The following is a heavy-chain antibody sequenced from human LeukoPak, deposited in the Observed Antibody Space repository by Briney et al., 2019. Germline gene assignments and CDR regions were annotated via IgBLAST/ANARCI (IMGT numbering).Heavy chain of an antibody. J-gene: IGHJ3*02. CDR1: GLTVSSSS. Sequence: GGSLRLSCAASGLTVSSSSMTWVRQAPGKGLEWVSDFLSDGRIYYADSVKGRFTISKDNSQNTVNLQMDNLRAEDAAIYYCASYRRAYDIWGQGTVVTVAS. CDR2: FLSDGRI. D-gene: IGHD1-1*01. CDR3: ASYRRAYDI. V-gene: IGHV3-53*01.